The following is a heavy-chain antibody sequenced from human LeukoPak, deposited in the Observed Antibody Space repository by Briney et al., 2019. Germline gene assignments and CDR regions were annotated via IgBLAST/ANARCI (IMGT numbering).Heavy chain of an antibody. CDR2: IYYSGST. V-gene: IGHV4-59*01. D-gene: IGHD3-16*01. J-gene: IGHJ3*02. CDR3: ARVLPSHIMITFGGVKDAFDI. CDR1: GGSISSYY. Sequence: SETLSLTCTVSGGSISSYYWSWIRQPPGKGLEWIGYIYYSGSTNYNPSLKSRVTISVDTSKNQFSLKLSSVTAADTAVYYCARVLPSHIMITFGGVKDAFDIWGQGTMVTVSS.